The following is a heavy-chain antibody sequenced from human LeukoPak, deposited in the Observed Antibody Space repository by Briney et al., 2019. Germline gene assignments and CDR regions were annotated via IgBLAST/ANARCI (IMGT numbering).Heavy chain of an antibody. D-gene: IGHD2-2*01. CDR2: IRSKANNYAT. J-gene: IGHJ3*02. CDR1: GFTFSSYE. Sequence: GGSLRLSCAASGFTFSSYEMNWVRQAPGKGLEWVGRIRSKANNYATAYAASVKGRFTISRDDSKNMAYLQMNSLKTEDTAVYYCTRSLGTTWLDAFDIWGQGTMVTVSS. CDR3: TRSLGTTWLDAFDI. V-gene: IGHV3-73*01.